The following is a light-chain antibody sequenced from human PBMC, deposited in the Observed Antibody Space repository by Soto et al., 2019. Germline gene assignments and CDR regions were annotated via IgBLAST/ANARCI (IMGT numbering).Light chain of an antibody. CDR1: QSVSATY. J-gene: IGKJ1*01. CDR3: QHYGTSTRT. Sequence: EIVLTQSPGTLSLSPGESATLSCRATQSVSATYLAWYQQKPGQAPRLLIYAASSRATDIPDRFSGSGSGXDFTLAISRLEPEDFAVYWCQHYGTSTRTFGQGTKVEIK. CDR2: AAS. V-gene: IGKV3-20*01.